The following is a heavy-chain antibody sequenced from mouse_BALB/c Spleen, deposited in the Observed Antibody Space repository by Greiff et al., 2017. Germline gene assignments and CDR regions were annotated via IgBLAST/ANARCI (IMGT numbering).Heavy chain of an antibody. V-gene: IGHV2-9*02. CDR2: IWAGGST. J-gene: IGHJ4*01. D-gene: IGHD2-4*01. CDR3: ARDYDYGYYAMDY. CDR1: GFSLTSYG. Sequence: VQLVESGPGLVAPSQSLSITCTVSGFSLTSYGVHWVRQPPGKGLEWLGVIWAGGSTNYNSALMSRLSISKDNSKSQVFLKMNSLQTDDTAMYYCARDYDYGYYAMDYWGQGTSVTVSS.